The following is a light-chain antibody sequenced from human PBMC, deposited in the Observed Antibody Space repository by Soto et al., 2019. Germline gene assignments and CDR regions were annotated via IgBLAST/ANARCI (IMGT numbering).Light chain of an antibody. J-gene: IGLJ3*02. Sequence: QAVVTQPASVSGSPGQSITISCTGTTSDVGRYNYVSWYQQHPGKAPKLMIYDVSNRPSGVSIRFSGSKSGNTASLTISGLQAEDEADYYCSSYTSSSTLVVFGGGTKLTVL. CDR3: SSYTSSSTLVV. CDR2: DVS. V-gene: IGLV2-14*01. CDR1: TSDVGRYNY.